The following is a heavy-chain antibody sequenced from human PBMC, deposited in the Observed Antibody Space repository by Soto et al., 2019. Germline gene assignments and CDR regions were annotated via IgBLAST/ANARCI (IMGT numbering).Heavy chain of an antibody. J-gene: IGHJ4*02. V-gene: IGHV4-34*01. CDR2: INHSGST. CDR1: GGSFSGYY. D-gene: IGHD3-10*01. Sequence: SETLSLTCAVYGGSFSGYYWSWIRKPPGKGLEWIGEINHSGSTNYNPSLKSRVTISVDTSKNQFSLKLSSVTAADTAVYYCARERRGMVRGVIPFDYWGQGTLVTVSS. CDR3: ARERRGMVRGVIPFDY.